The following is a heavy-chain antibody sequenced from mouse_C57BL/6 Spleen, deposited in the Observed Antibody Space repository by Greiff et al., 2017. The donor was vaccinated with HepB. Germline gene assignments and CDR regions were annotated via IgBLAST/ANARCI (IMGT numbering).Heavy chain of an antibody. Sequence: QVQLQQPGAELVKPGASVKLSCKASGYTFTSYWITWVKQRPGQGLEWIGDIYPGSGSTNYNEKFKSKATLTVDTSSSTAYMQLSSLTSEDSAVYYCARTEGSSNYFDWYVDVRGTGTTVTVS. CDR2: IYPGSGST. D-gene: IGHD2-5*01. CDR3: ARTEGSSNYFDWYVDV. V-gene: IGHV1-55*01. CDR1: GYTFTSYW. J-gene: IGHJ1*03.